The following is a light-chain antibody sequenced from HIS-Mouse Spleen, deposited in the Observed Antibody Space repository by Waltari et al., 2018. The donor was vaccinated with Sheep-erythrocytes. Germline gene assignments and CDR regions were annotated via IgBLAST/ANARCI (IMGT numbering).Light chain of an antibody. V-gene: IGKV3-11*01. CDR2: DAS. J-gene: IGKJ3*01. Sequence: EIVLTQSPATLSLTPGERATLSCRASQSVSSYLAWYQQKPGQAPRLLIYDASNRATGIPARFSGSGSGTDFTLTISSLEPEDFAVYYCQQRSNWPPRTFGPGTEVDIK. CDR3: QQRSNWPPRT. CDR1: QSVSSY.